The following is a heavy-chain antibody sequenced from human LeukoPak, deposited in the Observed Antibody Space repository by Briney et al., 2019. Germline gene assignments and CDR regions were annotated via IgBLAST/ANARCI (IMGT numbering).Heavy chain of an antibody. CDR1: VGTLLSYA. CDR2: IIPILGIA. V-gene: IGHV1-69*04. D-gene: IGHD5-12*01. Sequence: SVTVSLKSSVGTLLSYAIRGVRQAPGQGLEWMGRIIPILGIANYAQKFRGRVTINADKSTSTAYMELSRLRSEDTAVYYCARANIVATRTWGYGMDVGGQDTTVTVS. CDR3: ARANIVATRTWGYGMDV. J-gene: IGHJ6*01.